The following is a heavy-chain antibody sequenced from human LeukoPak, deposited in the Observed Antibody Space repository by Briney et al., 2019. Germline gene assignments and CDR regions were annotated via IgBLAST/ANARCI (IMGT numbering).Heavy chain of an antibody. CDR3: ARDVRPDY. J-gene: IGHJ4*02. D-gene: IGHD6-6*01. V-gene: IGHV3-7*04. Sequence: QPGGSLRLSCAASGFTFSSYWMSWVRQAPGEGLEWVANIKQDETEKYYMDSVKGRFSISRDNAKNSLYLQMNALRAEDTAVYYCARDVRPDYWGQGTLVTVST. CDR2: IKQDETEK. CDR1: GFTFSSYW.